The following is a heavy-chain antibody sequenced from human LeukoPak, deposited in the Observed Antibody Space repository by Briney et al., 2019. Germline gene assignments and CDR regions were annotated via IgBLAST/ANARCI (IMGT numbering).Heavy chain of an antibody. J-gene: IGHJ6*03. D-gene: IGHD3-10*01. V-gene: IGHV1-69*13. CDR3: ARGSDGSGSPYYYFYYMDV. Sequence: SVKVSCKASGCTFTSYTISWVRQAPGQGLEWRGGIIPIFGTANYAQKLQGRVTITADESTSTAYMELSSLRSEDTAVYCCARGSDGSGSPYYYFYYMDVWGKGTTGTISS. CDR1: GCTFTSYT. CDR2: IIPIFGTA.